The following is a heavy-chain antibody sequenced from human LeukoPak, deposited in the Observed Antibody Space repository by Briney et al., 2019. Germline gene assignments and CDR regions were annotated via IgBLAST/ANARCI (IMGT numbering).Heavy chain of an antibody. J-gene: IGHJ5*02. Sequence: ASVKVSCKAPGGTFTDYSINWVRQAPGQGLEWMGRIIPILDQANYAQKFQGRVTFTADKSTTTASMELSSLKAEDTAVYHCVRSGYYYDWFDPWGQGTLVTVSS. CDR1: GGTFTDYS. CDR2: IIPILDQA. CDR3: VRSGYYYDWFDP. D-gene: IGHD5-12*01. V-gene: IGHV1-69*02.